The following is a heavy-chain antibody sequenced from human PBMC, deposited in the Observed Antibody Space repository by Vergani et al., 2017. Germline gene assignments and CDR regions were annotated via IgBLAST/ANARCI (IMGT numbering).Heavy chain of an antibody. CDR2: IIPIFGTA. CDR3: AGDLDSGSCSGGSCYSGFGLGGMDV. V-gene: IGHV1-69*01. Sequence: QVQLVQSGAEVKKPGSSVKVSCKASGGTFSSYAISWVRQAPGQGLEWMGGIIPIFGTANYAQKFQGRVTITADESTSTAYMELSSLRSEDTAVYYCAGDLDSGSCSGGSCYSGFGLGGMDVWGQGTTVTVSS. CDR1: GGTFSSYA. J-gene: IGHJ6*02. D-gene: IGHD2-15*01.